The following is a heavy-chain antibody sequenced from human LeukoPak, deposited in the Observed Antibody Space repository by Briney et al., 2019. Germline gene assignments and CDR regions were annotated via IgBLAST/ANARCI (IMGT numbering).Heavy chain of an antibody. D-gene: IGHD5-18*01. V-gene: IGHV1-69*13. CDR3: ARVGYSYGHYYYGMDV. J-gene: IGHJ6*02. CDR2: IIPIFGTA. Sequence: SVKVSCKASGGTFSSYAISWVRQAPGQGLEWMGGIIPIFGTANYAQKFQGRVTITADESTSTAYMELSSLRSEDTAVYYCARVGYSYGHYYYGMDVWGQGTTVTVSS. CDR1: GGTFSSYA.